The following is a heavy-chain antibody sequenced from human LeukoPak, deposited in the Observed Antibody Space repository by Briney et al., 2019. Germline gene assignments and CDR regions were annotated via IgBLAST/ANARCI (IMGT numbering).Heavy chain of an antibody. Sequence: PSETLSLTCTVSGDSISSYYWSWIRQSARRGLEWIGRLHSSGTTNYNPYLESRVTMSVDTSKNQFSLMLSSVTAADTAIYYCARDSDYHASGHDYWGQGTLVTVSS. V-gene: IGHV4-4*07. J-gene: IGHJ4*02. D-gene: IGHD3-10*01. CDR2: LHSSGTT. CDR1: GDSISSYY. CDR3: ARDSDYHASGHDY.